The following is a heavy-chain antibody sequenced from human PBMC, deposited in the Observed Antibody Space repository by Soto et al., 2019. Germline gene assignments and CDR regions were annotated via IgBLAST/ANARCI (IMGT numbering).Heavy chain of an antibody. J-gene: IGHJ4*02. Sequence: EVQLLESGGGLVQPGGSLRLSCAASGFTFTTYTMSWLRQAPGKGLDWVSSISGSGGHTYYADSVKGRLIVSRDNSKKTLYLQVNSLSAEDTAVYYCAKDGSYSSSWPYYFDHWGQGTLVTVSS. CDR2: ISGSGGHT. D-gene: IGHD6-13*01. V-gene: IGHV3-23*01. CDR3: AKDGSYSSSWPYYFDH. CDR1: GFTFTTYT.